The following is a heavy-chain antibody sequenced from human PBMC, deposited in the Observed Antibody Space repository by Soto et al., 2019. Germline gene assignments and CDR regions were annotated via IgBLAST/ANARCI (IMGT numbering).Heavy chain of an antibody. CDR3: ARGAPVGDCSSPSCYRRPYYFDY. CDR2: INHSGST. V-gene: IGHV4-34*01. Sequence: QVQLQQWGAGLLKPSETLSLTCAVYGGSFSGYYWSWIRQPPGKGLEWIGEINHSGSTNYTPSLHSRVPISVDTSKNQFSLELSCVTAADTAVYYCARGAPVGDCSSPSCYRRPYYFDYWGQGTLVTVCS. J-gene: IGHJ4*02. D-gene: IGHD2-2*02. CDR1: GGSFSGYY.